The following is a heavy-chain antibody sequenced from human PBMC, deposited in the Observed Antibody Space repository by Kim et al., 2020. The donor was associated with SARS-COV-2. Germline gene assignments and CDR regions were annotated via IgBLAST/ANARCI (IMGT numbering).Heavy chain of an antibody. V-gene: IGHV4-59*01. D-gene: IGHD2-2*01. J-gene: IGHJ6*01. Sequence: SETLSLTCTVSGGSISSYYWSWIRQPPGKGLEWIGYIYYSGSTNYNPSLKSRVTISVDTSKNQFSLKLSSVTAADTAVYYCASSHHCSSTSCSPYYYYG. CDR2: IYYSGST. CDR1: GGSISSYY. CDR3: ASSHHCSSTSCSPYYYYG.